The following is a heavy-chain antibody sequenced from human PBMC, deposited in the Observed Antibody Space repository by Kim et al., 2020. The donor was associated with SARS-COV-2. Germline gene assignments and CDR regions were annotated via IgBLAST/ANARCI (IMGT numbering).Heavy chain of an antibody. CDR1: GGSISSGGYY. J-gene: IGHJ5*02. D-gene: IGHD3-3*01. CDR3: ARDQGDFWSGYYGGFDP. V-gene: IGHV4-31*03. Sequence: SETLSLTCTVSGGSISSGGYYWSWIRQHPGKGLEWIGYIYYSGSTYYNPSLKSRVTISVDTSKNQFSLKLSSVTAADTAVYYCARDQGDFWSGYYGGFDPWGQGTLVTVSS. CDR2: IYYSGST.